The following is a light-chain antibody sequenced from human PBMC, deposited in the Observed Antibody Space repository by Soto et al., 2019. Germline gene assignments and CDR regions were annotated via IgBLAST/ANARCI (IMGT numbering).Light chain of an antibody. V-gene: IGKV3-20*01. Sequence: EIVLTQSPGTLSLSPGERATLSCRASQSVSSSYLEWYQQKPGQAPKLLIYGASSRATGVPDRLSGSWSGTDFTLTISSLEPEDFAVYYCQQYGNSPPWTFGQGTKVEIK. CDR1: QSVSSSY. J-gene: IGKJ1*01. CDR3: QQYGNSPPWT. CDR2: GAS.